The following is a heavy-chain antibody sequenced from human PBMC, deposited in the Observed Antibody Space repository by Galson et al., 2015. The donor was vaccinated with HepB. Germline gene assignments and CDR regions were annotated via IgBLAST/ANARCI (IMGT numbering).Heavy chain of an antibody. CDR1: GFTFRSYT. CDR3: AKAQAGGSAYDH. D-gene: IGHD2-15*01. V-gene: IGHV3-23*01. J-gene: IGHJ4*02. Sequence: SLRLSCAASGFTFRSYTMGWVRQAAGRGLEWVSDINENGGRTYYLDSVKGRFTISRDNSKNTLYVQMNNLRVEDTAVYYCAKAQAGGSAYDHWGQGTLVTVSS. CDR2: INENGGRT.